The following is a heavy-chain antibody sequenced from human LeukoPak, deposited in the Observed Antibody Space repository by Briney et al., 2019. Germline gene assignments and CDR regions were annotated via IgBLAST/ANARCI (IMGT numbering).Heavy chain of an antibody. J-gene: IGHJ6*04. CDR1: GFTFSSYV. CDR3: AELGITMIGGV. Sequence: GRSLRLSCAASGFTFSSYVTHWVRQAPGKGLEWVAIISYDGSNEYYADSVKGRFTISRDNSKNSLYLQMNSLRAEDTAVYYCAELGITMIGGVWGKGTTVTISS. D-gene: IGHD3-10*02. CDR2: ISYDGSNE. V-gene: IGHV3-30*04.